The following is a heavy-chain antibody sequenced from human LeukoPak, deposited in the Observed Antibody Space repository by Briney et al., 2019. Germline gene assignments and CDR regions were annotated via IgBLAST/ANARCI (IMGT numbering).Heavy chain of an antibody. Sequence: GGSLRLSCAASGFTFDDYAMHWVRQAPGKGLEWVSTISASAGRTYYADSVKGRFTISRDNSKNTLYLQMNGLRAEDTAMYYCAKVSLNMVDDAFDIWGQGTMVSVSS. J-gene: IGHJ3*02. CDR2: ISASAGRT. V-gene: IGHV3-23*01. CDR3: AKVSLNMVDDAFDI. D-gene: IGHD4/OR15-4a*01. CDR1: GFTFDDYA.